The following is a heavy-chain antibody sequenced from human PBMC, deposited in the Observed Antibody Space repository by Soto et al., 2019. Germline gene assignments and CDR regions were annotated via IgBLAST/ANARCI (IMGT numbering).Heavy chain of an antibody. V-gene: IGHV4-61*01. CDR1: GGSVNSDSYY. CDR3: AREYSNSPEAFDY. CDR2: IYYTGRT. D-gene: IGHD6-6*01. J-gene: IGHJ4*02. Sequence: SETLSLTCTVSGGSVNSDSYYWSWIRQPPGKGLEWIGYIYYTGRTNYNPSLKSRVTISLDTSRNQFSLKLNSVTAADTAVFYCAREYSNSPEAFDYWGQGALVTVSS.